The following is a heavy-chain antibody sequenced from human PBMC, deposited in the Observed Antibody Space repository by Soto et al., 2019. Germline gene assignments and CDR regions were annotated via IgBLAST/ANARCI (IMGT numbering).Heavy chain of an antibody. V-gene: IGHV4-61*01. CDR1: GGSVNSDSYY. CDR3: AREYSNSPEAFDY. CDR2: IYYTGRT. D-gene: IGHD6-6*01. J-gene: IGHJ4*02. Sequence: SETLSLTCTVSGGSVNSDSYYWSWIRQPPGKGLEWIGYIYYTGRTNYNPSLKSRVTISLDTSRNQFSLKLNSVTAADTAVFYCAREYSNSPEAFDYWGQGALVTVSS.